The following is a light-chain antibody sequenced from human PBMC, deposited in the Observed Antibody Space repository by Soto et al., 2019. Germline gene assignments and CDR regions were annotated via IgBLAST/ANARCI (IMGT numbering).Light chain of an antibody. J-gene: IGKJ3*01. V-gene: IGKV3-20*01. CDR3: EQYVSKTT. Sequence: DIVLTQSPGTLSLSPGETATLSCRASQSLAGNYLAWYQQKPGQAPRLLISGASSRATGIPDRFSCSGSCTDFTLTISGLELEDFAVYYCEQYVSKTTFGPGTKVDIK. CDR1: QSLAGNY. CDR2: GAS.